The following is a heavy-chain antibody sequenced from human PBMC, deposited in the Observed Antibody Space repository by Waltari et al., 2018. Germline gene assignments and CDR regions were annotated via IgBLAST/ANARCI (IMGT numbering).Heavy chain of an antibody. Sequence: QVQLVQSGAEVKKPGASVKVSCKASGYTFTSYDINWVRQATGQGLEWMGWMNPNRGNKGYAQKFQGRVTMTRNTSISTAYMELSSLRSEDTAVYYCARLVGATSNYYYYYYMDVWGKGTTVTVSS. J-gene: IGHJ6*03. CDR3: ARLVGATSNYYYYYYMDV. CDR2: MNPNRGNK. D-gene: IGHD1-26*01. V-gene: IGHV1-8*01. CDR1: GYTFTSYD.